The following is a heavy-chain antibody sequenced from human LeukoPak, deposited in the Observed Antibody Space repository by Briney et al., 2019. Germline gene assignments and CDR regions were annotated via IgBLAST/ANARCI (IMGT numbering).Heavy chain of an antibody. CDR1: GYTFTSYS. D-gene: IGHD6-13*01. V-gene: IGHV1-18*01. CDR2: SSVYKGDT. J-gene: IGHJ4*02. Sequence: ASVKVSCKTSGYTFTSYSITWVRQAPGQGLEWMGWSSVYKGDTNYAQKLQGRVTMTTDTSTSTAYMELRSLRSDDTAVYYCARTAAGTIPLDYWGQGTLVTVSS. CDR3: ARTAAGTIPLDY.